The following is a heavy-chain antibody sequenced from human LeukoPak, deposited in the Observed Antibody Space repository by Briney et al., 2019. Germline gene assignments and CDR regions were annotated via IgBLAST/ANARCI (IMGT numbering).Heavy chain of an antibody. CDR3: VRSAFHAGSGNYYDY. CDR1: GVTFSNIW. J-gene: IGHJ4*02. V-gene: IGHV3-74*01. Sequence: GGSLGLSCAAPGVTFSNIWMYWVRQAPGKGLDWVALTNPDGSITTYADSVKGRFTISRDNAKNTVYLQMNSLRGEDTAMYYCVRSAFHAGSGNYYDYWGQGTLVTVSS. D-gene: IGHD3-22*01. CDR2: TNPDGSIT.